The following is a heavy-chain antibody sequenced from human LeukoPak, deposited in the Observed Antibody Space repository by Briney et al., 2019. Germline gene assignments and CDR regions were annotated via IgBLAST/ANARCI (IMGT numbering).Heavy chain of an antibody. D-gene: IGHD3-10*01. CDR3: AREQAGYYYYYMDV. CDR2: IWYDGSNK. Sequence: GGSLRLSCAASGFTFSSYGMQWVRQAPGKGLEWVAVIWYDGSNKYYADSVKGRFTISRDNSKNTLYLQMNSLRAEDTAVYYCAREQAGYYYYYMDVWGKGTTVTVSS. V-gene: IGHV3-33*01. J-gene: IGHJ6*03. CDR1: GFTFSSYG.